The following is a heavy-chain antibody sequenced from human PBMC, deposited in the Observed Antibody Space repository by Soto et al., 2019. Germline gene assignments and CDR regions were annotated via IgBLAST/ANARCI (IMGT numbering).Heavy chain of an antibody. J-gene: IGHJ2*01. CDR2: MDTHRDNT. D-gene: IGHD2-8*02. CDR1: GYSFINYG. Sequence: QVQLVQSGAEVKEPGASVRVSCEASGYSFINYGINWVRQAPGQRLEWMGWMDTHRDNTGYAQTFQGRVTMTRDTSRSTAYMELSSLTFEDTAIYYCTRRTVAHWYFDVWGRGTLVTVSS. V-gene: IGHV1-8*01. CDR3: TRRTVAHWYFDV.